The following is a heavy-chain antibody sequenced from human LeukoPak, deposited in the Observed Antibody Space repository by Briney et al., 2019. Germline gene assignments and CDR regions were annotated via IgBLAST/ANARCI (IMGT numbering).Heavy chain of an antibody. D-gene: IGHD3-10*01. CDR1: GFTFSSYW. CDR3: ARDAPFLWFGELSAFDY. V-gene: IGHV3-7*01. CDR2: IKQDGSEK. J-gene: IGHJ4*02. Sequence: GGSLRLSCADSGFTFSSYWMSWVRQAPGKRLEWVANIKQDGSEKYYVDSVKGRFTISRDNAKNSLYLQMNSLRAEDTAVYYCARDAPFLWFGELSAFDYWGQRTLVTVSS.